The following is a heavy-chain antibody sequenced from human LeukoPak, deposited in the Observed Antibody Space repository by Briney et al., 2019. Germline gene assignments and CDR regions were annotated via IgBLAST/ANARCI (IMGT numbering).Heavy chain of an antibody. CDR3: ARSQYGTGLS. D-gene: IGHD3-10*01. Sequence: GGSLRLSCAASGFTVSNNYMSWVRQAPGKGLEWVSVIFSGGNTYYADSVKGRFTISRDNSKNTLYLQMHSLRAEDTAVYYCARSQYGTGLSWGQGTLVTVSS. CDR1: GFTVSNNY. J-gene: IGHJ4*02. CDR2: IFSGGNT. V-gene: IGHV3-53*01.